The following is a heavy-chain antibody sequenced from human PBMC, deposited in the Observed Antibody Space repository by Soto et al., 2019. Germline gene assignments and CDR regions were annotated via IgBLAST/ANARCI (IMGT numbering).Heavy chain of an antibody. CDR1: GFDFRSFA. CDR2: LSGTGGRI. J-gene: IGHJ4*02. D-gene: IGHD2-21*01. Sequence: PGGSLRLSCAASGFDFRSFAMSWVRQAPGKGLEWVSSLSGTGGRIDYADSVKGRFTISRDNSQNTLYLQMSSLRAEDTAVYYCARLGELIVAAFDYWGQGTLVTVSS. CDR3: ARLGELIVAAFDY. V-gene: IGHV3-23*01.